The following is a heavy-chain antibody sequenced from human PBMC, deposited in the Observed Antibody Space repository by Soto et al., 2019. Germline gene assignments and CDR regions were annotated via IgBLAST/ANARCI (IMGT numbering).Heavy chain of an antibody. CDR3: AHGIEDSSYFDY. CDR2: IYWDDDK. Sequence: GLDLEWLALIYWDDDKRYSPSLKSRLTITKDTSKNQVVLTMTNMDPVDTATYYCAHGIEDSSYFDYWGQGTLVTVSS. D-gene: IGHD3-22*01. V-gene: IGHV2-5*02. J-gene: IGHJ4*02.